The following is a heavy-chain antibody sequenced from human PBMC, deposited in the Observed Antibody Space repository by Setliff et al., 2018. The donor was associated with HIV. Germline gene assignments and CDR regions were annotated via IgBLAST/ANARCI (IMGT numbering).Heavy chain of an antibody. CDR3: ARRILRSAFDF. Sequence: SETLSLTCAVYGGSFSTYYWSWIRQSPGKKLEWLGEVNHSGGTNYNPSLKRRLIISPDASKNQFSLRLKSVTAADTAVYFCARRILRSAFDFWGHGTLVTVSS. J-gene: IGHJ4*01. CDR2: VNHSGGT. D-gene: IGHD2-15*01. V-gene: IGHV4-34*01. CDR1: GGSFSTYY.